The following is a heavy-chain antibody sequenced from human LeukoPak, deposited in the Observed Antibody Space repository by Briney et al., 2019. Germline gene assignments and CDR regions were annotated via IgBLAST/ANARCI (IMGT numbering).Heavy chain of an antibody. CDR1: GFTFNKYA. CDR2: ISGSGGST. V-gene: IGHV3-23*01. Sequence: GGSLRLSCAASGFTFNKYATSWVRQAPGKGLEWVSAISGSGGSTYYADSVKGRFTISRDNSKNTLYLQMNSLRAEDTAVYYCAKGPIYSGSYYFDYWGQGTLVTVSS. CDR3: AKGPIYSGSYYFDY. D-gene: IGHD1-26*01. J-gene: IGHJ4*02.